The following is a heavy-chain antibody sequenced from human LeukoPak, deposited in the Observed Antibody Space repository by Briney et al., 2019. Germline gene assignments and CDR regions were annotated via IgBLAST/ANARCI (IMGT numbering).Heavy chain of an antibody. J-gene: IGHJ4*02. D-gene: IGHD3-10*01. CDR3: AAERDGSGSSC. V-gene: IGHV3-21*01. Sequence: GGSGRLSCAASGFSFSSYNMNWVRQAPGKVLEWVSSITTSSTYTFYADSVKGRFTISRDNAKNSLYLQMNSLRAEDTAVYYCAAERDGSGSSCWGQGTLVTVSS. CDR2: ITTSSTYT. CDR1: GFSFSSYN.